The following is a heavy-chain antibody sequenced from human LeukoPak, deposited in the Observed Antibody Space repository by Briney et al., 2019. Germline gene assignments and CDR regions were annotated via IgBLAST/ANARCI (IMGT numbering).Heavy chain of an antibody. V-gene: IGHV3-66*01. CDR1: GFTVSSNH. J-gene: IGHJ4*02. CDR2: IYYGGKT. D-gene: IGHD1-26*01. Sequence: GGSLRLSCAASGFTVSSNHMNWVRQAPGKGLEWVSIIYYGGKTFYADSVKGRFTISRDSSKNTLYLQINSLRAEDTAVYYCAAPSGVGVKIGFDHWGQGALVVVSS. CDR3: AAPSGVGVKIGFDH.